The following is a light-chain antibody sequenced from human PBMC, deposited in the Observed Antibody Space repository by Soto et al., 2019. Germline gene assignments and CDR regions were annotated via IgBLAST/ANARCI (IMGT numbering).Light chain of an antibody. V-gene: IGKV3-15*01. Sequence: EIVMTQSPATLSVSPGERATLSCRASQSVSSNLAWYQQTPGQAPRLLIYGASTRATGIPARFSGSGSGTEFTLTISSLQSEDFAVYYCQQYNNWPPWTFGQGTKGDNK. CDR3: QQYNNWPPWT. J-gene: IGKJ1*01. CDR1: QSVSSN. CDR2: GAS.